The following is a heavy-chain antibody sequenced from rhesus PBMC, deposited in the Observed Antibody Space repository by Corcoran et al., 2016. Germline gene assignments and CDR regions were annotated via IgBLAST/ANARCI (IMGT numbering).Heavy chain of an antibody. CDR2: VGG. V-gene: IGHV4-127*01. J-gene: IGHJ6*01. CDR3: ASGLNYGAPNYGLDS. CDR1: GSSIISGYG. Sequence: QVQLQESGPGLVKPSETLSLTCAVSGSSIISGYGWTWIRQPPGKGLEWIGYVGGYYNPSLKSRVTISKDTSKNQFSLKLTSVTAADTAVYYCASGLNYGAPNYGLDSWGQGVVVTVSS. D-gene: IGHD1-26*01.